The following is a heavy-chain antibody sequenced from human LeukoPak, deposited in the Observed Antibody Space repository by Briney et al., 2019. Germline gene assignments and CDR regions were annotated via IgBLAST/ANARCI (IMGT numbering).Heavy chain of an antibody. CDR2: IKEDGSDK. CDR3: ARHLSGVTGYTYGRGIDY. V-gene: IGHV3-7*01. Sequence: GGSLRLSCEASGFIFSNYWMAWVRQAPGKGLEWVANIKEDGSDKNYVESMKGRYTISRDNAKTSLYLQMNSLRAEDTAVYYCARHLSGVTGYTYGRGIDYWGQGTLVTVSS. D-gene: IGHD5-18*01. CDR1: GFIFSNYW. J-gene: IGHJ4*02.